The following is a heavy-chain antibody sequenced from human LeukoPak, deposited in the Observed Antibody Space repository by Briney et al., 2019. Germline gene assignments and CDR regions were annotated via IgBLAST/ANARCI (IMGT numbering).Heavy chain of an antibody. CDR3: ARGDNSSTWNYSFDY. J-gene: IGHJ4*02. CDR2: INEDGSEI. CDR1: AFTFSNYW. D-gene: IGHD6-13*01. Sequence: PGGSLRLSCAASAFTFSNYWMSWVRQAPGKGVEWVANINEDGSEIHYFHSVKPPFTISRDNAKSSLFLHMNSLSAEDTAVYYCARGDNSSTWNYSFDYWAQGTLVTVSS. V-gene: IGHV3-7*01.